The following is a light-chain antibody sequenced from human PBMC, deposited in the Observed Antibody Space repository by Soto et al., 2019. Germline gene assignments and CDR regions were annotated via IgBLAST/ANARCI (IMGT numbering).Light chain of an antibody. V-gene: IGLV1-47*01. CDR1: SSNIGSNY. CDR2: RNN. CDR3: AAWDDSLSVLV. Sequence: QSALTQPPSASGTPGQRVTISCSGSSSNIGSNYVYWYQQLPGTAPKLLIYRNNQRPSGVPDRFSGSKSGTSASLAISGLRSEDEADYYCAAWDDSLSVLVFGTGTKVTV. J-gene: IGLJ1*01.